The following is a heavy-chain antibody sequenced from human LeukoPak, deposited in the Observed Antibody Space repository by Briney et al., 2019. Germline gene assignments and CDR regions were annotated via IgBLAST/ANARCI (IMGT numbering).Heavy chain of an antibody. J-gene: IGHJ5*02. Sequence: PSETLSLTCTVSGGSISSYYWSWIRQPPGKGLEWIGYIYYSGSTNYNPSLKSLVTISVDTSKNQFSLKLSSVTAADPAVYYCARAETYYDFWSGYPAWFDPWGQGTLVTVSS. CDR2: IYYSGST. CDR1: GGSISSYY. D-gene: IGHD3-3*01. V-gene: IGHV4-59*01. CDR3: ARAETYYDFWSGYPAWFDP.